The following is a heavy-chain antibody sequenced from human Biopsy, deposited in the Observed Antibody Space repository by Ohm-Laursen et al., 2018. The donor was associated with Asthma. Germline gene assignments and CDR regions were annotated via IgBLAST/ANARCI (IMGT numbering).Heavy chain of an antibody. J-gene: IGHJ4*02. V-gene: IGHV4-30-2*01. CDR1: GGSISSGGFS. D-gene: IGHD5-24*01. CDR3: ARVKDGYNFDY. CDR2: IYHSGST. Sequence: TLSLTCAVSGGSISSGGFSLGWVRQPPGKGPEWIGYIYHSGSTYYNPSLKSRVTISVDRSKNQFSLKLSSVTAADTAVYYCARVKDGYNFDYWGQGTLVTVSS.